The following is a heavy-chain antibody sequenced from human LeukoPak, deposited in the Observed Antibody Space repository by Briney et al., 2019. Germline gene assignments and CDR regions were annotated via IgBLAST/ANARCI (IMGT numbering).Heavy chain of an antibody. Sequence: ASVKVSCKASGYTFTGYYMHWVRQAPGQGLEWMGWINPNSGGTNYAQKFQGRVTMTSDTSISTAYMELSRLRSDDTAVYYCARDYYYYYHMDVWGKGTTVTVSS. CDR3: ARDYYYYYHMDV. V-gene: IGHV1-2*02. CDR1: GYTFTGYY. J-gene: IGHJ6*03. CDR2: INPNSGGT.